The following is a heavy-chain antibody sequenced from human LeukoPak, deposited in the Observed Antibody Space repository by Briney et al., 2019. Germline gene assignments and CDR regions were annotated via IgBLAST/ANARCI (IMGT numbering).Heavy chain of an antibody. Sequence: SETLSLTCTVSGYSISSGYYWGWIRPPPGKGLEWIGSIYHSGSTYYNPSLKSRVTISVDTSKNQFSLKLSSVTAADTAVYYCARVTGYVMEDYFDYWGQGTLVTASS. J-gene: IGHJ4*02. V-gene: IGHV4-38-2*02. CDR2: IYHSGST. CDR3: ARVTGYVMEDYFDY. CDR1: GYSISSGYY. D-gene: IGHD6-13*01.